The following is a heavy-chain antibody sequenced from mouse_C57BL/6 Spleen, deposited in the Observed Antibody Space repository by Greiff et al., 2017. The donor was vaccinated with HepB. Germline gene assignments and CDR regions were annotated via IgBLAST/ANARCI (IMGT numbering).Heavy chain of an antibody. Sequence: QVQLQQPGAELVKPGASVKLSCKASGYTFTSYWMHWVKQRPGRGLEWIGRIDPNSGGTKYNEKFKSKATLTVDKPSSTAYMQLRSLTSEDSAVYYCARSGIWGSSYDYYAMDYWGQGTSVTVSS. J-gene: IGHJ4*01. D-gene: IGHD1-1*01. CDR2: IDPNSGGT. CDR1: GYTFTSYW. V-gene: IGHV1-72*01. CDR3: ARSGIWGSSYDYYAMDY.